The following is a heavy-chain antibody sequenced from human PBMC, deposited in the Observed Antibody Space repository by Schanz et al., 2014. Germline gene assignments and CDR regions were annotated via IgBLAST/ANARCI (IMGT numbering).Heavy chain of an antibody. V-gene: IGHV1-46*02. CDR3: ARNYEWFES. D-gene: IGHD3-16*01. Sequence: QLQLVQSGAEVKKPGASVKISCGTFGKRYFIHWVRQAPGQGLEWMGMIDPRGASTTYAQKFQGRLSLTRDMSTSTLSLELTSMNSEATAVYYCARNYEWFESWGQGTLVTVSS. CDR1: GKRYF. J-gene: IGHJ5*01. CDR2: IDPRGAST.